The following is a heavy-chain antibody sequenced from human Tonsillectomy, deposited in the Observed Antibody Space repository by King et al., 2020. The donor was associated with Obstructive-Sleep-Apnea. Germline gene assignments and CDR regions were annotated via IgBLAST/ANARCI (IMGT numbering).Heavy chain of an antibody. Sequence: VQLVESGGGLVQPGGSLRLSCAASGFTFSSCSMNWVRQAPGKGLEWLSYITSSSSTIYYADSVKGRFTISRDNAKNSLYLQMNSQRADDTAVYYCAGDHYGSESYYKHFDYWGQGTLVTVSS. V-gene: IGHV3-48*04. D-gene: IGHD3-10*01. CDR1: GFTFSSCS. CDR2: ITSSSSTI. CDR3: AGDHYGSESYYKHFDY. J-gene: IGHJ4*02.